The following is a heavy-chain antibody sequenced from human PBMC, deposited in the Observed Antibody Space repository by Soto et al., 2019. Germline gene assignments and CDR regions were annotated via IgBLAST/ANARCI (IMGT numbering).Heavy chain of an antibody. Sequence: GGSLRLSCAASGFAFSSYGMHWVRQAPGKGLEWVAVIWYDGSNKYYADSVKGRFTISRDNSKNTLYLQMNSLRAEDTAVYYCARDGIVGATLSGDYYYGMYVWGQGTTVTVSS. CDR3: ARDGIVGATLSGDYYYGMYV. D-gene: IGHD1-26*01. V-gene: IGHV3-33*01. J-gene: IGHJ6*02. CDR2: IWYDGSNK. CDR1: GFAFSSYG.